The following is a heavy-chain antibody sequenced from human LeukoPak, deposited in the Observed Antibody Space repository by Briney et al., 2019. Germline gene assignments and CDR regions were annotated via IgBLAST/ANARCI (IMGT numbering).Heavy chain of an antibody. Sequence: GGSLRLSCAASGFTFSSYSMNWVRHAPGTGLEWVSSISSSSSYIYYADSVKGRFTISRDNAKNSLYLQMDSLRAEDTAVYYCARGKRMATSRNAFDIWGQGTMVTVSS. J-gene: IGHJ3*02. D-gene: IGHD5-24*01. V-gene: IGHV3-21*01. CDR3: ARGKRMATSRNAFDI. CDR1: GFTFSSYS. CDR2: ISSSSSYI.